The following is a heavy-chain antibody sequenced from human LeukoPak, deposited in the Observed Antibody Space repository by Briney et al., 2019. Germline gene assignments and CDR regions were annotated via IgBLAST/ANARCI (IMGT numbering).Heavy chain of an antibody. V-gene: IGHV3-64*01. CDR2: ISSDGDST. Sequence: GGSLRLSCAASGFTFSTYAMHWVRQAPGKGLEYVSAISSDGDSTYYANSVKGRFTISRDNSKNTLYLQMNSLRAEDTAVYYCATSDSSSWYSIDYWGQGTLVTVSP. CDR3: ATSDSSSWYSIDY. D-gene: IGHD6-13*01. J-gene: IGHJ4*02. CDR1: GFTFSTYA.